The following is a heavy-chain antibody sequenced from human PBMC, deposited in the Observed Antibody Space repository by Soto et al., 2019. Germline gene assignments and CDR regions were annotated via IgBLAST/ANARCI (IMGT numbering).Heavy chain of an antibody. Sequence: ASVKVSCKASGYNFASHTINWVRQAPGQGLEWMGGISAYNGGRNYAPKFQGRVTMGTDRSTSTDYMELRGLRSDDTGVYDCARGGDCSSTSCHTPSYPDGMYVWGRGTTVNVHS. CDR3: ARGGDCSSTSCHTPSYPDGMYV. CDR2: ISAYNGGR. J-gene: IGHJ6*01. CDR1: GYNFASHT. D-gene: IGHD2-2*02. V-gene: IGHV1-18*01.